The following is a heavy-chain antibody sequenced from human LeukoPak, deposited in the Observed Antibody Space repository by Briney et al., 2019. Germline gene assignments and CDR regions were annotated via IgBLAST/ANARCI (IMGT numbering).Heavy chain of an antibody. CDR1: GYTFTGYY. CDR2: INPNSGGT. Sequence: ASVKVSCKASGYTFTGYYMHWVRQAPGQGLEWMGWINPNSGGTNYAQKFQGRVTMTRDTSISTAYMELSSLRSEDTAVYYCARANYGVNPFDYWGQGTLVTVSS. CDR3: ARANYGVNPFDY. V-gene: IGHV1-2*02. D-gene: IGHD4-17*01. J-gene: IGHJ4*02.